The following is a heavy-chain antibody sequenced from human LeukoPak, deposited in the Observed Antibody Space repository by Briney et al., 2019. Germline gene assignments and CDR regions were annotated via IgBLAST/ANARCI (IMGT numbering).Heavy chain of an antibody. J-gene: IGHJ5*02. D-gene: IGHD1-26*01. Sequence: ASVKVSCKASGYTFTDYYMHWVRQAPGQGLQWMGRINPSSGGTNYAQKFQGRVTMTRDKSINTAYMELGGLRSDDTAVYYCASGSYWTWGQGTLVTVSS. CDR3: ASGSYWT. CDR1: GYTFTDYY. V-gene: IGHV1-2*06. CDR2: INPSSGGT.